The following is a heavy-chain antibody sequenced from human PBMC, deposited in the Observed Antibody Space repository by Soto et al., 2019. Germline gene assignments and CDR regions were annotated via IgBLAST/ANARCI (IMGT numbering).Heavy chain of an antibody. D-gene: IGHD2-2*01. Sequence: GVSLRLSCAAYGFTFSSYPMHWVRQALGKGLEWVAVISYDGSNKYYADSVKGRFTISRDNSKNTLYLQMNSLRAEDTAVYYCAREVGVGYCISTSCPLFDPWGQGT. V-gene: IGHV3-30-3*01. CDR1: GFTFSSYP. CDR3: AREVGVGYCISTSCPLFDP. J-gene: IGHJ5*02. CDR2: ISYDGSNK.